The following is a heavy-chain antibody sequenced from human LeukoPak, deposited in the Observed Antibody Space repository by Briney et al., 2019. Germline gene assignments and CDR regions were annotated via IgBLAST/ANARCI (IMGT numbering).Heavy chain of an antibody. J-gene: IGHJ3*02. CDR2: ISFDGNNK. CDR1: GFTFNNYA. CDR3: ARVTLRGVSVGNAFDI. V-gene: IGHV3-30*09. Sequence: PGGSLRLSCAASGFTFNNYAMHWVRQPPGKGLEWVAVISFDGNNKYYADSVKDRFAISRDNFKNTLYLQMTSLRTEDTAVYYCARVTLRGVSVGNAFDIWGQGTLVAVSS. D-gene: IGHD3-10*01.